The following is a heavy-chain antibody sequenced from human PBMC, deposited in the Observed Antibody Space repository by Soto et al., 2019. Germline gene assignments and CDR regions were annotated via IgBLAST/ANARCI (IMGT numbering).Heavy chain of an antibody. J-gene: IGHJ4*02. D-gene: IGHD2-2*01. V-gene: IGHV1-8*01. CDR2: MNPNSGNT. CDR3: ATSADDYYSDY. Sequence: ASVKVSCKASGYTFTSYDINWVRQARGQGLEWMGWMNPNSGNTGYAQKFQDRVTMTRDISISTAYMELSSLRSEDTAVYYCATSADDYYSDYWGQGTLVTVSS. CDR1: GYTFTSYD.